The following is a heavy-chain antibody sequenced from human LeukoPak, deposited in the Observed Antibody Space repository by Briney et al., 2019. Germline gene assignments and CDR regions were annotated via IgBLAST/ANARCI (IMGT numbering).Heavy chain of an antibody. Sequence: GASVKVSCKASGYTFTGYYMHWVRQAPGQGLEWMGGIIPIFGTANYAQKFQGRVTITADESTSTAYMELSSLRSEDTAVYYCARVPYCSGGSCSLYYMDVWGKGTTVTVSS. CDR3: ARVPYCSGGSCSLYYMDV. V-gene: IGHV1-69*13. CDR1: GYTFTGYY. D-gene: IGHD2-15*01. J-gene: IGHJ6*03. CDR2: IIPIFGTA.